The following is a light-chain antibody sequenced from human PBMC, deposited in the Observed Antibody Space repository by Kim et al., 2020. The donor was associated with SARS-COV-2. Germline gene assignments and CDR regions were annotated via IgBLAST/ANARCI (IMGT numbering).Light chain of an antibody. Sequence: SYELTQPPSVSVSPGQTASITCSGDKLGDKYACWYQQKPGQSPVLVIYQDSKRPSVIPERFSGSNSGNTATLTISGTQAMDEADYYCQAWVSSTVVFGGGTQLTVL. CDR3: QAWVSSTVV. CDR1: KLGDKY. V-gene: IGLV3-1*01. CDR2: QDS. J-gene: IGLJ2*01.